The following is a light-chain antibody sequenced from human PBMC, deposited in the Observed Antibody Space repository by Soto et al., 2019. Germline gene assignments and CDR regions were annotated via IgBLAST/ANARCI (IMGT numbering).Light chain of an antibody. J-gene: IGKJ1*01. CDR2: GAS. CDR3: QQYGSSPVT. Sequence: EIVLTQSPGTLSLSPGERATLSCRASQSVSSSYLAWYQQKPGQAPRLLIYGASSRATDIPDRFSGSGSGTDFTLTISRLEPEDFAEYYCQQYGSSPVTFGQGSKVEIK. V-gene: IGKV3-20*01. CDR1: QSVSSSY.